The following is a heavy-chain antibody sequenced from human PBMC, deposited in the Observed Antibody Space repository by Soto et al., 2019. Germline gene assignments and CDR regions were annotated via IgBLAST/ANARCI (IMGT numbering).Heavy chain of an antibody. J-gene: IGHJ3*02. CDR1: GFTFSSHW. Sequence: EVQLVESGGGLVQPGGSLRLSCAASGFTFSSHWMSWVRQAPGKGLEWVAKIKQDESEIYYVDSVKGRFTISRDNAKNSLYLQMNSLRVEDTAVYYCSAVITIGALDIWGQGTMVTVSS. CDR2: IKQDESEI. D-gene: IGHD3-16*01. V-gene: IGHV3-7*01. CDR3: SAVITIGALDI.